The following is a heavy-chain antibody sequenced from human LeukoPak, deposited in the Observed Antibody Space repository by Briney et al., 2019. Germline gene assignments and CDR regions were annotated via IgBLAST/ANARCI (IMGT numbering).Heavy chain of an antibody. CDR2: ISWNSGSI. CDR3: AKGMAAGIGGYFDY. Sequence: GGSLRLSCAASGFTFDDYAMHWVRQAPGKGLEWVSGISWNSGSIGYADSVKGRFTISRDNAKNSLYLQMNSLRAEDMALYYCAKGMAAGIGGYFDYWGQGTLVTVSS. V-gene: IGHV3-9*03. D-gene: IGHD1-14*01. CDR1: GFTFDDYA. J-gene: IGHJ4*02.